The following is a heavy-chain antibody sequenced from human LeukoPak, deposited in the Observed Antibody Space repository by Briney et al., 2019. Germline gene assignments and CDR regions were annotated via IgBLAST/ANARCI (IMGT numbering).Heavy chain of an antibody. J-gene: IGHJ6*03. CDR3: ARGPTISFMDV. D-gene: IGHD3-3*01. CDR1: GGSISSYY. Sequence: SATLSLTCTVSGGSISSYYWSSLRQPPGKGLEWIGSIYYSGSTNYNPSLKSRVTISVDTSKNQFSLKLSSVTAADTAVYYCARGPTISFMDVWGKGTTVTVSS. CDR2: IYYSGST. V-gene: IGHV4-59*01.